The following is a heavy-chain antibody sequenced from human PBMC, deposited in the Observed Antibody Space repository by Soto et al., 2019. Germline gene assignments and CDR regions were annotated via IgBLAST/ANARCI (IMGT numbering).Heavy chain of an antibody. CDR1: GGSISSYY. D-gene: IGHD3-3*01. CDR2: IYYSGST. J-gene: IGHJ6*03. V-gene: IGHV4-59*01. Sequence: SETLSLTCTVSGGSISSYYWSWIRQPPGKGLEWIGYIYYSGSTNYNPSLKSRVTISVDTSKNQFSLKLSLVTAADTAVYYCARVCIVKRFLEWLPEDYYYYMDVWGKGTTVTVSS. CDR3: ARVCIVKRFLEWLPEDYYYYMDV.